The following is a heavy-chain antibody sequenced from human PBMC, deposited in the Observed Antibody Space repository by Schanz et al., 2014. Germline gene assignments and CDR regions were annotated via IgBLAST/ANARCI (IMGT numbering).Heavy chain of an antibody. J-gene: IGHJ4*02. Sequence: QVQLVESGGGVVQPGRSLRLSCSASGFTLSSYGMHWVRQAPGKGLEWLAVIWFDGTNKYNADSVKGRFTISRDTSKNTLYLQMNSLRAEDTAVYYCARDRLECGAECYSVEVFEIWGQGTLVIVSS. CDR2: IWFDGTNK. CDR3: ARDRLECGAECYSVEVFEI. D-gene: IGHD2-21*01. CDR1: GFTLSSYG. V-gene: IGHV3-33*01.